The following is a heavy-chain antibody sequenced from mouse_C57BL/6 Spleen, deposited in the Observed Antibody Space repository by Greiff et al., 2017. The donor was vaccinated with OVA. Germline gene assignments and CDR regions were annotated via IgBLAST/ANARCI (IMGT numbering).Heavy chain of an antibody. D-gene: IGHD2-12*01. CDR3: TRWGSNDGLAD. CDR2: IDPETGGT. V-gene: IGHV1-15*01. CDR1: GYTFTDYD. Sequence: VQLQQSGAELVRPGASVTLSCTASGYTFTDYDMHWVKQTPVPGLDWIGAIDPETGGTAYNQKFKGTALLTADNASSTAYMELRSLTSEDSAVYYCTRWGSNDGLADWGQGTRVTVSA. J-gene: IGHJ3*01.